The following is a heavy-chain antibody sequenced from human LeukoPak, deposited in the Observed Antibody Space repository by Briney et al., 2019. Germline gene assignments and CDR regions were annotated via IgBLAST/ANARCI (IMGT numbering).Heavy chain of an antibody. J-gene: IGHJ4*02. D-gene: IGHD4-17*01. CDR1: GFTVSGNY. V-gene: IGHV3-66*02. CDR3: ARGGTADYGDYLRT. Sequence: PGGSLRLYCAASGFTVSGNYINWVRQAPGKGLEWVSVIYSDDSTYYADSVKGRFTISRDNSKNTLYLQMTSLRAEDTAVYYCARGGTADYGDYLRTWGQGTLVTVPS. CDR2: IYSDDST.